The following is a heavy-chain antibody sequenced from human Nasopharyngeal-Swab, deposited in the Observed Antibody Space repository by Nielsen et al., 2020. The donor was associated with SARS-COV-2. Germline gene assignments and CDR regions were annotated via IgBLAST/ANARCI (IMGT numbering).Heavy chain of an antibody. J-gene: IGHJ4*02. CDR3: ARGLIDILTGYYHDY. D-gene: IGHD3-9*01. CDR2: INHSGST. CDR1: GGSFSGYF. V-gene: IGHV4-34*01. Sequence: SETLSLTCAVSGGSFSGYFWTWIRQSPGKGLEYLGEINHSGSTNYNPSLKSRVTISVDTSKNQFSLKLSSVTAADTAVYYCARGLIDILTGYYHDYWGQGTLVTVSS.